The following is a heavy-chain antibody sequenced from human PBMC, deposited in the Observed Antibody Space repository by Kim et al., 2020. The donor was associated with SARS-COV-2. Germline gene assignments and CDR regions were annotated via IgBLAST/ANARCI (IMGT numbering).Heavy chain of an antibody. J-gene: IGHJ3*02. Sequence: SVKVSCKASGGTFSSYAISWVRQAPGQGLEWMGGIIPIFGTANYAQKFQGRVTITADESTSTAYMELSSLRSEDTAVYYCATRAGGVAWLWAFDIWGQGTMVTVSS. CDR2: IIPIFGTA. D-gene: IGHD3-9*01. CDR3: ATRAGGVAWLWAFDI. CDR1: GGTFSSYA. V-gene: IGHV1-69*13.